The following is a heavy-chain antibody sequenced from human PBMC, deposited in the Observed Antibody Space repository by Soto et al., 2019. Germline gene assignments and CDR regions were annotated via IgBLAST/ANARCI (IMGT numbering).Heavy chain of an antibody. Sequence: EVQLLESGGGLAQPGGSLRLSCATSGFPFSSYAMAWVRQAPGKGLAWVSGISGRGGSSFYADSVKGRFTISRDNSKSILYLQMSGLRAEDTAVYYCVRVAGSGGYFDFWGQGLLVTVSS. CDR2: ISGRGGSS. V-gene: IGHV3-23*01. CDR1: GFPFSSYA. D-gene: IGHD3-10*01. J-gene: IGHJ4*02. CDR3: VRVAGSGGYFDF.